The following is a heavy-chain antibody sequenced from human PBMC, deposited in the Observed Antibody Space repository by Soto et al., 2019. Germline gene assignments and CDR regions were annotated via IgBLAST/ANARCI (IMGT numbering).Heavy chain of an antibody. CDR1: GYTFTGYY. Sequence: ASVKVSCKASGYTFTGYYMHWVRQAPGQGLEWMGWINPNSGGTNYAQKFQGWVTMTRDTSISTAYMELSRLRSDDTAVYYCARGGEADIVVVPAAMGPYGMDVWGQGTTVTVSS. CDR3: ARGGEADIVVVPAAMGPYGMDV. J-gene: IGHJ6*02. V-gene: IGHV1-2*04. D-gene: IGHD2-2*01. CDR2: INPNSGGT.